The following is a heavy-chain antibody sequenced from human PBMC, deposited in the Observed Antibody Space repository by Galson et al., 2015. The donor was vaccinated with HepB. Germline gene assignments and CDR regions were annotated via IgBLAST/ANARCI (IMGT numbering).Heavy chain of an antibody. D-gene: IGHD4-17*01. CDR2: IDPSDSYT. V-gene: IGHV5-10-1*01. CDR3: ARYGDLRPYYYYYMDV. Sequence: QSGAEVKKPGESLRISCTGSGYSFTSYWISWVRQMPGKGLEWMGRIDPSDSYTNYSPSFQGHVTIPADKSISTAYLQWSSLKASDTAMYYCARYGDLRPYYYYYMDVWGKGTTVTVSS. CDR1: GYSFTSYW. J-gene: IGHJ6*03.